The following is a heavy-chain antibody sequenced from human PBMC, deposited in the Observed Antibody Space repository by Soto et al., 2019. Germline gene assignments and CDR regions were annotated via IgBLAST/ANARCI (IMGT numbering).Heavy chain of an antibody. Sequence: SETLSVTCAGYGGSFSGYYWSWIRQPPGKGLEWIGEINHSGSTNYNPSLKSRVTISVDTSKNQFSLKLSSVTAADTAVYYCARLVDYYDSSGYSAWGQGTLVTVS. CDR2: INHSGST. CDR3: ARLVDYYDSSGYSA. D-gene: IGHD3-22*01. J-gene: IGHJ5*02. V-gene: IGHV4-34*01. CDR1: GGSFSGYY.